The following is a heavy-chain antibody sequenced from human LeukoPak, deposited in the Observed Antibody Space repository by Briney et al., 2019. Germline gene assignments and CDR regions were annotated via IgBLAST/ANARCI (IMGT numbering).Heavy chain of an antibody. D-gene: IGHD4-11*01. CDR1: GGSFSGYY. V-gene: IGHV4-34*01. CDR2: INHSGST. Sequence: SETLSLTCAVYGGSFSGYYWSWIRQPPGKGLEWIGEINHSGSTNYNPSLKSRVTISVDTSKNQFSLKLSSVTTADTAVYYCAREEDYSNSGYWYFDLWGRGTLVTVSS. J-gene: IGHJ2*01. CDR3: AREEDYSNSGYWYFDL.